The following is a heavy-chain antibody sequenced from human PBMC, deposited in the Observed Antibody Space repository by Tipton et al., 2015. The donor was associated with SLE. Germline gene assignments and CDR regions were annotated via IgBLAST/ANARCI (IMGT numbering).Heavy chain of an antibody. D-gene: IGHD5-12*01. J-gene: IGHJ4*02. Sequence: LRLSCAASGFTVSTSYMSWVRQAPGKGLEWVGSIFYTGSTYYNPSLKSRVSFSIDTSKHQFSLKLNSVTAADTAVYYCARRHYSGPFDSWGQGTLVTVSS. CDR1: GFTVSTSY. CDR2: IFYTGST. CDR3: ARRHYSGPFDS. V-gene: IGHV4-39*07.